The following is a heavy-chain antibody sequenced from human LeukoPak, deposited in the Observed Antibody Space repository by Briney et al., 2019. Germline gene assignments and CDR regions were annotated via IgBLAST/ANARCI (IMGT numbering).Heavy chain of an antibody. V-gene: IGHV1-69*01. CDR3: ARGTIAAAYDWFDP. CDR1: GGTFSSYA. J-gene: IGHJ5*02. CDR2: IIPIFGTA. Sequence: ASVKVSCKASGGTFSSYAISWVRQAPGQGLEWMGGIIPIFGTANYAQKFQGRVTITADESTSIAYMELSSLRSEDTAVYYCARGTIAAAYDWFDPWGQGTLVTVSS. D-gene: IGHD6-13*01.